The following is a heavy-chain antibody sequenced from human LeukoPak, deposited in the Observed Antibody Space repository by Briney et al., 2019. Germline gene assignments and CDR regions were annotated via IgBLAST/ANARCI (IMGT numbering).Heavy chain of an antibody. CDR3: ARKENVYYYFDY. CDR2: IYHSGTT. Sequence: PSETLSLTCAVSGYSITSSSWWGWIRQPPGKGLEWIGYIYHSGTTYYNPSLQSRVTMSVDTSKNQFSLKLSSVTAVDTAVYYCARKENVYYYFDYWGQGNPGHRLL. CDR1: GYSITSSSW. V-gene: IGHV4-28*01. D-gene: IGHD3-10*01. J-gene: IGHJ4*02.